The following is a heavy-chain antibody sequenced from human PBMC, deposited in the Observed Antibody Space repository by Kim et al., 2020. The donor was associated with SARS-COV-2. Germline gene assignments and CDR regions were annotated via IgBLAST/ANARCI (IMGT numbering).Heavy chain of an antibody. CDR3: ARDARDVGRYYYYYMDV. Sequence: LKSRVTISADTSKNQFSLKLGSVTAADTAIYYCARDARDVGRYYYYYMDVWGRGTTVTVSS. V-gene: IGHV4-59*01. J-gene: IGHJ6*03.